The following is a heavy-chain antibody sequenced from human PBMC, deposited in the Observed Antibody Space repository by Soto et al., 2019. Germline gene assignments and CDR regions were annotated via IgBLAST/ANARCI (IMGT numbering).Heavy chain of an antibody. CDR2: ISAYNGNT. D-gene: IGHD3-3*01. CDR3: ARDEGITIFAAPMGMDV. V-gene: IGHV1-18*01. CDR1: GYTFTSYG. J-gene: IGHJ6*02. Sequence: ASVKVSCKASGYTFTSYGISWVRQAPGQGLEWMGWISAYNGNTNYAQKLQGRVTMTTDTSTSTAYMELRSLRSDDTAVYYCARDEGITIFAAPMGMDVWGQGTTVTVSS.